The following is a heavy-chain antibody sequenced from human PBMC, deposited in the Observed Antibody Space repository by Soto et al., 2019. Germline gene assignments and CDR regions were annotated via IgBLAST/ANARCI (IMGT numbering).Heavy chain of an antibody. CDR3: AREVTVNYYFDY. CDR2: IYYSGST. J-gene: IGHJ4*02. CDR1: GGSISSGGYY. Sequence: QVQLQESGPGLVKPSQTLSLTCTVSGGSISSGGYYWSWIRQHPGKGLEWIGYIYYSGSTYYNPSLKSRVTISVDTSKNQYSLKLSSVTGADTAVYYCAREVTVNYYFDYWGQGTLVTVSS. V-gene: IGHV4-31*03. D-gene: IGHD4-17*01.